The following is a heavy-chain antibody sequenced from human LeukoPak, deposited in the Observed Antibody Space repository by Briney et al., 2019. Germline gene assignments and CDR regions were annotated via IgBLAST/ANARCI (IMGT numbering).Heavy chain of an antibody. V-gene: IGHV3-64*02. Sequence: PGGSLRLSCAASGFTFSSYSMHWVRQAPGKGPEFVSVIGGGGVTTFYADSVKDRFTISRYNSKNTLYLETGSLRAEDMAVYYCAREGGGSGLWYYDLWGRGTLVTVSS. CDR1: GFTFSSYS. D-gene: IGHD1-26*01. CDR2: IGGGGVTT. J-gene: IGHJ2*01. CDR3: AREGGGSGLWYYDL.